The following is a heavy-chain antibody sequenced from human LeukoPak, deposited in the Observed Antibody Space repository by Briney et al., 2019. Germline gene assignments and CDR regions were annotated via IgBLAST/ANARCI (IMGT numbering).Heavy chain of an antibody. CDR3: ARGGENSSTSCPLGP. CDR2: INHSGST. V-gene: IGHV4-34*01. CDR1: GGSFSGYY. D-gene: IGHD2-2*01. J-gene: IGHJ5*02. Sequence: SETLSLTCGVYGGSFSGYYWNWIRQPPGEGLEWIGEINHSGSTNYSPSLKSRVTISADTSKNQCSLKLNSVTAADTAVYYCARGGENSSTSCPLGPWGQGSLVTVSS.